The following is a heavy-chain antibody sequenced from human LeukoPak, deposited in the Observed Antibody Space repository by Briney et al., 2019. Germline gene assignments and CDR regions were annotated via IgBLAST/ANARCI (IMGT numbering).Heavy chain of an antibody. CDR2: INSDGSSR. V-gene: IGHV3-74*01. CDR3: GRGLIARGIGY. D-gene: IGHD2-21*01. CDR1: GFTFSSYW. Sequence: PGGSLRLSCAASGFTFSSYWMHWVRQAPGKGLVWVSRINSDGSSRSYADSVKGRFTISRDNAKNTLYPQMNSLRADDTAVYYCGRGLIARGIGYWGLGTLVTVSS. J-gene: IGHJ4*02.